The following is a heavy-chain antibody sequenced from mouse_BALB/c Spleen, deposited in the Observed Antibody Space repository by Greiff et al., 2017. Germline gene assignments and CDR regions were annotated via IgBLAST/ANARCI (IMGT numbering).Heavy chain of an antibody. V-gene: IGHV1-14*01. CDR1: GYTFTSYV. J-gene: IGHJ2*01. D-gene: IGHD2-3*01. Sequence: LVESGPELVKPGASVKMSCKASGYTFTSYVMHWVKQKPGQGLEWIGYINPYNDGTKYNEKFKGKATLTSDKSSSTAYMELSSLTSEDSAVYYCARLVWLLGDYWGQGTTLTVSS. CDR2: INPYNDGT. CDR3: ARLVWLLGDY.